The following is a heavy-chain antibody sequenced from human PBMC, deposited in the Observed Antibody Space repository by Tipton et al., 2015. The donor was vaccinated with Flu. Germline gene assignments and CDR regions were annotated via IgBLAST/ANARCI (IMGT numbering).Heavy chain of an antibody. V-gene: IGHV4-61*02. CDR1: GGSISSASSY. J-gene: IGHJ4*02. CDR3: VDWGRR. D-gene: IGHD3-9*01. Sequence: LRLSCTVSGGSISSASSYWNWVRQPAGKGLESIGRIYTSGSTNYNPSLESRVTISLDTSKNQFSLRLNSVTAADTAVYYCVDWGRRWGQGTLVTVSS. CDR2: IYTSGST.